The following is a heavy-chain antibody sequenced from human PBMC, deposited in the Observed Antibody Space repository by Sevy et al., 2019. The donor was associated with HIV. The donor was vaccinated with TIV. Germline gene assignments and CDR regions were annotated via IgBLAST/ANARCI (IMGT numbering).Heavy chain of an antibody. D-gene: IGHD3-22*01. V-gene: IGHV1-24*01. CDR3: ATTKDYYDTSGYPFDS. CDR2: FDPEDDEK. CDR1: GYTLTELS. Sequence: ASVKLSCKVSGYTLTELSMHWVRLAPRKGLEWIGTFDPEDDEKIYAQRFQGRVTMTEDTSTDTAYMELSRLRSEDTAVYYCATTKDYYDTSGYPFDSWGQGTLVTVSS. J-gene: IGHJ4*02.